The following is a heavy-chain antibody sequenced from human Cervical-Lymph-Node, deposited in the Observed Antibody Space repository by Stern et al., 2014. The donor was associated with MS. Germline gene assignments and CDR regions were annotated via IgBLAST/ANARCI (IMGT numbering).Heavy chain of an antibody. CDR3: MGVGDAMHV. CDR2: MSFVGGNK. Sequence: QVHLVESGGGVVQPGRSLTLSCAASGFSLSNSGMHWVRQAPGKGLKWVSGMSFVGGNKKYGFTVKDRFSISRDMANNTLFLQMNSLRPEDTAVYYCMGVGDAMHVWGQGTTVIVSS. CDR1: GFSLSNSG. J-gene: IGHJ6*02. V-gene: IGHV3-30*03.